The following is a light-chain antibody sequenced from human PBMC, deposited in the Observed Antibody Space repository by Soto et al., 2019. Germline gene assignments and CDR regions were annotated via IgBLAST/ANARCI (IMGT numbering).Light chain of an antibody. CDR1: QDISNY. V-gene: IGKV1-33*01. J-gene: IGKJ4*01. CDR2: DAS. CDR3: QQYDNLPTVT. Sequence: DIQMTQSPSSLSASVGDRVTSTCQASQDISNYLNWYQQKPGKAPKLLIYDASNLETGVPSRFSGSGSGTDFTFTISSLQPEDIATYYCQQYDNLPTVTFGGGTKVEIK.